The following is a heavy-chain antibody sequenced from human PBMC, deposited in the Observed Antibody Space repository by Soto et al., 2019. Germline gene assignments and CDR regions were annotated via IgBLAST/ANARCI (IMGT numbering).Heavy chain of an antibody. CDR1: GGSISNFY. Sequence: SETLSLTCTVSGGSISNFYWSWIRQPPGKGLECIGYIYYSGSTNYNPSLKSRVTISIHTSKNQFSLKLSSVTAADTAVYYCARGLGISRKYYFDYWGQGTLVPVSS. D-gene: IGHD1-1*01. V-gene: IGHV4-59*01. CDR2: IYYSGST. J-gene: IGHJ4*02. CDR3: ARGLGISRKYYFDY.